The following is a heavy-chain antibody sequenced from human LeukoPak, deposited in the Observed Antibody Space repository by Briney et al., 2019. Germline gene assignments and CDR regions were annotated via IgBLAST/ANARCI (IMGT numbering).Heavy chain of an antibody. CDR3: AKDHGDYVFDY. D-gene: IGHD4-17*01. CDR2: IKQDGSEK. Sequence: GGSLRLSCAASGFTFSTYWMTWVRQAPGKGLEWVANIKQDGSEKYYVDSLKGRFTISRDNAKNSLFLQMNSLRAEDTAVYYCAKDHGDYVFDYWGQGTLVTVSS. CDR1: GFTFSTYW. J-gene: IGHJ4*02. V-gene: IGHV3-7*01.